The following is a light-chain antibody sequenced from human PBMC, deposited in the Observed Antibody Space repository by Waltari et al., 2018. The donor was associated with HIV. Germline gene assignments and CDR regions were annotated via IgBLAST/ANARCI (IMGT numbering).Light chain of an antibody. CDR1: SSNIGSKY. Sequence: QSVLTQPPSASGTPGRRVTISCSGSSSNIGSKYVYWYQQLPGTAPKLLIYRNNQRPSGVPDRFSGSKSGTSASLAISGLRSEDEADYYCYSAADNNISFFGGGTKLTVL. V-gene: IGLV1-47*01. CDR2: RNN. CDR3: YSAADNNISF. J-gene: IGLJ2*01.